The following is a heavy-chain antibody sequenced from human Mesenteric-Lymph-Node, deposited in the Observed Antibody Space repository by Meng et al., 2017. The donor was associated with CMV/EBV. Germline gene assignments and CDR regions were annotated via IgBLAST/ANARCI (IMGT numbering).Heavy chain of an antibody. J-gene: IGHJ5*02. CDR1: GCTFSSFA. V-gene: IGHV1-69*01. D-gene: IGHD3-10*02. Sequence: SGCTFSSFAISWVRQAPGQGLEWMGRIIPIFGTANYAQKFQGRVTITADASTSTAYMELSSLRSEDTAVYYCAREGCSGSSGNWFDPWGQGTLVTVSS. CDR2: IIPIFGTA. CDR3: AREGCSGSSGNWFDP.